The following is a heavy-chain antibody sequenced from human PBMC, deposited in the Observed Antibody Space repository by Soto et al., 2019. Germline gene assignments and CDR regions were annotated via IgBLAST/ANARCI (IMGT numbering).Heavy chain of an antibody. V-gene: IGHV1-18*04. D-gene: IGHD3-9*01. CDR1: GYTFTSYG. CDR2: ISAYNGNT. CDR3: ARDCSPPSYYDILTGLAGGMDV. J-gene: IGHJ6*02. Sequence: ASVKVSCKASGYTFTSYGISSVRQAPGQGXEWMGWISAYNGNTNYAQKLQGRVTMTTDTSTSTAYMELRSLRSDDTAVYYCARDCSPPSYYDILTGLAGGMDVWGQGTTVTVSS.